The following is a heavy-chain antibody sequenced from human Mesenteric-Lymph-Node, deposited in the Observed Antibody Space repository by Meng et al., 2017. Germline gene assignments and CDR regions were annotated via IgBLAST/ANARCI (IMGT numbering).Heavy chain of an antibody. CDR1: GGSFSGYY. J-gene: IGHJ4*02. CDR2: INHSGST. D-gene: IGHD2-2*01. Sequence: QVQLQQWGAGLLKPPETLSLTCAVHGGSFSGYYWSWIRQPPGKGLEWIGEINHSGSTNYNPSLKSRVTISVDTSKNQFSLKLSSVTAADTAVYYCARTIGGADIVVVPAAYYFDYWGQGTLVTVSS. CDR3: ARTIGGADIVVVPAAYYFDY. V-gene: IGHV4-34*01.